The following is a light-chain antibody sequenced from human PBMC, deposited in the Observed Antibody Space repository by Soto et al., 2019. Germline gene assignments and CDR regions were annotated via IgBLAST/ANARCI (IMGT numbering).Light chain of an antibody. J-gene: IGKJ1*01. V-gene: IGKV3-20*01. Sequence: EIVLTQSPGTLSLSPGERATLSCRASQSVTSSYLARYQQKPGQAPRLLIYGASSRATGIPDRFSGSGSGTDFTLTISSLEPEDFAVYYCQQYGNSPRTFGQGTKVEIK. CDR1: QSVTSSY. CDR3: QQYGNSPRT. CDR2: GAS.